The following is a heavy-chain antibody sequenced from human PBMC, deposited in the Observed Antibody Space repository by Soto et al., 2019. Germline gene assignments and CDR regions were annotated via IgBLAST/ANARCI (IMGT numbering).Heavy chain of an antibody. D-gene: IGHD3-22*01. CDR2: IKYDGSEK. J-gene: IGHJ4*02. CDR1: GFTFSSYW. V-gene: IGHV3-7*03. Sequence: EGSLRLSCAASGFTFSSYWMSWVRQAPGRGLEWMANIKYDGSEKYYVDSVKGRLTISRDNAKNSLYLQMNSLRAEDTAVYYCASSPHKDSRPDYWGQGTLVTVSS. CDR3: ASSPHKDSRPDY.